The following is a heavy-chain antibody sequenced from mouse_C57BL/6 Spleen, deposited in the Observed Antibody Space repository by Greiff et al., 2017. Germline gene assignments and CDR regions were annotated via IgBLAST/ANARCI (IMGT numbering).Heavy chain of an antibody. CDR2: IYPGSGNT. V-gene: IGHV1-84*01. CDR3: ARGTGLDY. CDR1: GYTFTDYY. Sequence: VQLQESGPELVKPGASVKISCKASGYTFTDYYINWVKQRPGQGLECIGWIYPGSGNTKYNEKFKGKATLTVDTSSSTAYMQLSSLTSEDSAVYFCARGTGLDYWGQGTTLTVSS. J-gene: IGHJ2*01. D-gene: IGHD4-1*01.